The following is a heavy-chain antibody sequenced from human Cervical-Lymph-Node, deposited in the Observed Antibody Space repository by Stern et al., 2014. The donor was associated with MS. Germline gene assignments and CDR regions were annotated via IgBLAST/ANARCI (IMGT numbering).Heavy chain of an antibody. J-gene: IGHJ6*02. V-gene: IGHV3-9*01. CDR3: VKDPSDFWSGYSRMDV. D-gene: IGHD3-3*01. CDR2: LSWNSGSI. CDR1: GFTFDDHG. Sequence: VQLVESGGGLVQPGRSLRLSCAASGFTFDDHGMHWVRQAPGKGLEWVSGLSWNSGSIGYAESVKGRFTISRDNAKNSLYLQMNSLRAEDTALYYCVKDPSDFWSGYSRMDVWGQGTTVTVSS.